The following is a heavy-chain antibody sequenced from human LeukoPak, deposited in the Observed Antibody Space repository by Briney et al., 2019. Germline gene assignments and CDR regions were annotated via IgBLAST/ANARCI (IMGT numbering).Heavy chain of an antibody. CDR1: EYTFTSYD. CDR3: ARAKSGSYSETGFDN. J-gene: IGHJ4*02. CDR2: MNPNSGNT. Sequence: ASVKVSCKASEYTFTSYDINWVRQATGQGPEWMGWMNPNSGNTGYAQKFQGRVTMTRNTSTSTAYMELSSLRFEDTAVYYCARAKSGSYSETGFDNWGQGTLVTVSS. D-gene: IGHD1-26*01. V-gene: IGHV1-8*01.